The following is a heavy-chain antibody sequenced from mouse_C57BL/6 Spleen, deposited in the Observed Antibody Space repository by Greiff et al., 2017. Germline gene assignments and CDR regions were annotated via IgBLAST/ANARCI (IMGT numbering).Heavy chain of an antibody. CDR3: AKSSHYYGSSYGYFDV. V-gene: IGHV1-52*01. CDR1: GYTFTSYW. CDR2: IDPTDSET. J-gene: IGHJ1*03. D-gene: IGHD1-1*01. Sequence: QVQLQQPGAELVRPGSSVKLSCKASGYTFTSYWMHWVKQRPIQGLEWIGNIDPTDSETHYNQKFKDKATLTVDKSSSTAYMQLSSLTSEDSAVYYCAKSSHYYGSSYGYFDVWGTGTTVTVSS.